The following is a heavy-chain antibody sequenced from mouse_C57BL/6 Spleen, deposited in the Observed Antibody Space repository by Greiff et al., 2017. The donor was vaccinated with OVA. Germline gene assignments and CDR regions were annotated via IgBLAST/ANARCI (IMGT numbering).Heavy chain of an antibody. J-gene: IGHJ3*01. Sequence: VQLVESGPELVKPGASVKISCKASGYAFSSSWMNWVKQRPGKGLEWIGRIYPGDGDTNYNGKFKGKATLTADKSSSTAYMQLSSLTSEDSAVYFCAEGDYYGSSPFSYWGQGTLVTVSA. CDR1: GYAFSSSW. V-gene: IGHV1-82*01. D-gene: IGHD1-1*01. CDR3: AEGDYYGSSPFSY. CDR2: IYPGDGDT.